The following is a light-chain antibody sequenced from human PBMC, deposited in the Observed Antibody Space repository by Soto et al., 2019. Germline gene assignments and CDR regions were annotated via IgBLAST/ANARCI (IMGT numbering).Light chain of an antibody. CDR2: DAS. J-gene: IGKJ5*01. Sequence: SVLTHSPATLSFSPGERAALSFRAIQSVRSYLAWYQQKPGQAPRLLIYDASPRATGIPARFSGSGSGTEFTLTISSLQSEAFALYFCQQHTTWPITFGQGTRLEI. CDR3: QQHTTWPIT. CDR1: QSVRSY. V-gene: IGKV3-15*01.